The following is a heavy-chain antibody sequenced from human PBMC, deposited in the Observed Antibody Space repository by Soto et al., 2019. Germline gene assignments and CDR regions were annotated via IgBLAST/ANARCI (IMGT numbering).Heavy chain of an antibody. V-gene: IGHV4-39*01. CDR2: VYYSGST. D-gene: IGHD3-10*01. CDR1: GDSVSSSNYY. J-gene: IGHJ4*02. Sequence: QLQLQESGPGLVKPSETLSLTCTVSGDSVSSSNYYWGWIRQPPGKGLEWIGSVYYSGSTYYNPSLKSRVTMSVDTSKNQVTLKLSSVTAADAAVYYCARHSTFSGGEYYFAYWGQGTPVTVSS. CDR3: ARHSTFSGGEYYFAY.